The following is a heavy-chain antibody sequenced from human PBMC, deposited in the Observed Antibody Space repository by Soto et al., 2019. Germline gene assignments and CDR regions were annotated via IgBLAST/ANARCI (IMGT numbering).Heavy chain of an antibody. CDR1: GFIFSRSA. V-gene: IGHV3-21*06. D-gene: IGHD6-19*01. J-gene: IGHJ4*02. CDR3: ARIHSGWGLLSTYTFAY. Sequence: GGSLRLSCAASGFIFSRSAINWVRQAPWKGLEWVSSISSSSSYIYYADSVKGRFTISRDNAKNSLYLKMNSLRAEDTAVYYCARIHSGWGLLSTYTFAYWGRGALVTGSS. CDR2: ISSSSSYI.